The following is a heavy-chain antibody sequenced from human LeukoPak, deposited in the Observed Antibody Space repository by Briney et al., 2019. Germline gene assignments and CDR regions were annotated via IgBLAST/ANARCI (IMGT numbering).Heavy chain of an antibody. Sequence: GGSLRLSCAGSGFTFDDYTMHWVCQVPGKGLEWVSLISWDGDGSYYADSVKGRFTVSRDNSKNSLYLQMNSLRTEDTALYYCSKDMGIGEYYFDYWGQGTLVTVSS. CDR3: SKDMGIGEYYFDY. D-gene: IGHD3-10*01. CDR1: GFTFDDYT. J-gene: IGHJ4*02. CDR2: ISWDGDGS. V-gene: IGHV3-43*01.